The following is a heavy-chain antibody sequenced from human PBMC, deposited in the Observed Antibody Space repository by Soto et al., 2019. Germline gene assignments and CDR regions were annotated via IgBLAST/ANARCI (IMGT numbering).Heavy chain of an antibody. J-gene: IGHJ5*02. CDR1: GGSISSSSYY. D-gene: IGHD6-19*01. CDR3: ARQTEAVAGTVNWFDP. CDR2: IYYSGST. Sequence: QLQLQESGPGLVKPSETLSLTCTVSGGSISSSSYYWGWIRQPPGKGLEWIGSIYYSGSTYYNPSLKSRVTISVDTSKNQFSLKLSSVTAADTAVYYCARQTEAVAGTVNWFDPWGQGTLVTVSS. V-gene: IGHV4-39*01.